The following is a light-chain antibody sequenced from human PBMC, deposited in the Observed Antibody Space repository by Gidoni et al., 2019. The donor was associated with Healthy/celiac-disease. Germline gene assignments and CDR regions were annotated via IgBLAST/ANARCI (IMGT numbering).Light chain of an antibody. J-gene: IGKJ3*01. CDR1: QSLLHSNGYNY. CDR3: WGLT. CDR2: LGS. V-gene: IGKV2-28*01. Sequence: DIVMTQSQLSLPVTPGEPASITCRSSQSLLHSNGYNYLDWYLQKPGQSPQLLLYLGSNRASGVPDRFSGRGSSTDFTLKISRVEADDVGVYYCWGLTFGPGTKVDIK.